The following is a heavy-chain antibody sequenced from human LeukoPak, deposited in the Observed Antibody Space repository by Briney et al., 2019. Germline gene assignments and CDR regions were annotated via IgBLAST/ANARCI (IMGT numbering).Heavy chain of an antibody. V-gene: IGHV4-31*03. CDR1: GGSISSGGYY. J-gene: IGHJ4*02. Sequence: PSETLSLTCTVSGGSISSGGYYWSWIRQHPGKGLEWIGYIYYSGSTYYNPSLKSRVTISVDTSKNQFSLKLSSVTAADTAVYYCARASRGDSYGPLYYFDYWGQGTLVTVSS. CDR3: ARASRGDSYGPLYYFDY. D-gene: IGHD5-18*01. CDR2: IYYSGST.